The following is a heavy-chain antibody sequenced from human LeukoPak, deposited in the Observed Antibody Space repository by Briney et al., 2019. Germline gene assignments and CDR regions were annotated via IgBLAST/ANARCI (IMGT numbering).Heavy chain of an antibody. CDR2: IYYSGST. J-gene: IGHJ3*02. Sequence: PSETLSLTCTVAGGSITSNYWSWIRQPPGKRLEWIGYIYYSGSTNYNPSLKSRGTISVDTSKTQFSLKLSSVTAADTAVYYCARGSGGYYTDDAFAIWGQGTMVTVSS. D-gene: IGHD3-3*01. V-gene: IGHV4-59*01. CDR3: ARGSGGYYTDDAFAI. CDR1: GGSITSNY.